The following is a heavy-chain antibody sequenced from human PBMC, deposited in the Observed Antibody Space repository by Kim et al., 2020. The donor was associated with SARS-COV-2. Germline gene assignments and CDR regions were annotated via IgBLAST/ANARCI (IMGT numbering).Heavy chain of an antibody. CDR2: ISGSGGST. V-gene: IGHV3-23*01. CDR1: GFTFSSYA. CDR3: AKLGGITAMVNRLCDY. D-gene: IGHD5-18*01. Sequence: GGSLRLSCAASGFTFSSYAMSWVRQAPGKGLEWVSAISGSGGSTYYADSGKGRFTISRDNSKNTLYLQMNSLGAEDTAVYYSAKLGGITAMVNRLCDYWRQGNLISVAS. J-gene: IGHJ4*02.